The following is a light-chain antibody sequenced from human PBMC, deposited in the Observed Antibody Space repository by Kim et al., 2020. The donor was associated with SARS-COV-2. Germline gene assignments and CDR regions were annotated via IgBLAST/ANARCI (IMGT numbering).Light chain of an antibody. V-gene: IGKV1-5*03. J-gene: IGKJ4*01. CDR1: QSLSSW. CDR2: KAS. CDR3: QQYNSYPT. Sequence: DIQMTQSPSTLSGSVGDRVTITCRASQSLSSWLAWYQQKPGEAPKLLIYKASSLESGVPSRFSGSGSGTEFTLTNSSLQPDDFATYYCQQYNSYPTFGGRAKVDIK.